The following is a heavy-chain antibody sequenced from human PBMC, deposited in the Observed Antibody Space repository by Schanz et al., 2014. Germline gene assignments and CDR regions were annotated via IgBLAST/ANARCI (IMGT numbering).Heavy chain of an antibody. V-gene: IGHV1-8*01. Sequence: QVQVVQSGSALKKPGASVKVSCTASGFNFNNYDINWVRQATGQGLEWRGWMNPKTGNTDHAQKFQGRVTITTDTASRTAYMELRSLRADDTSVYYCARDRRFFDREDLYYFDSWGQGTLVTVSS. D-gene: IGHD3-3*01. CDR1: GFNFNNYD. J-gene: IGHJ4*02. CDR2: MNPKTGNT. CDR3: ARDRRFFDREDLYYFDS.